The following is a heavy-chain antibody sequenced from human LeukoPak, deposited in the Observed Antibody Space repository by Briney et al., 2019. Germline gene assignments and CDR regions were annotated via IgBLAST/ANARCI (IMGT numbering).Heavy chain of an antibody. V-gene: IGHV4-4*02. CDR3: VRDRNSNLRLGF. CDR2: IFHTGDA. D-gene: IGHD5-12*01. J-gene: IGHJ4*02. Sequence: LSETLSLTCTVSGGFINSSNWWSWVRQPPGKGLEWIGEIFHTGDANYNPSLKSRVTMSVDKSKNQFSLRLSSVTAADTAMYFCVRDRNSNLRLGFWGQGALVTVSS. CDR1: GGFINSSNW.